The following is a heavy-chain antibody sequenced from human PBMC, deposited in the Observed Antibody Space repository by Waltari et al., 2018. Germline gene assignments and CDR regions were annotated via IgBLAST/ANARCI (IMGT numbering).Heavy chain of an antibody. CDR3: VRSYSVTTSPIAGY. V-gene: IGHV4-59*01. J-gene: IGHJ4*02. D-gene: IGHD4-17*01. CDR1: GGAISNYY. Sequence: QVQLQESGPGLVKPSETLSLSCAVFGGAISNYYWSWIRQPPGKGLEWIGYSGNKYNPSLKSLVTISLDTSNNQFSLKVNSVTAADTAIYYCVRSYSVTTSPIAGYWGQGTLVTVSS. CDR2: SGN.